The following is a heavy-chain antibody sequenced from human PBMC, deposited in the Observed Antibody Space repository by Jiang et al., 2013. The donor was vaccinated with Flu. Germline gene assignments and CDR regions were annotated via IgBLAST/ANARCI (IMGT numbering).Heavy chain of an antibody. CDR2: ISGSGGST. CDR3: AKDLRIFLYGMDV. Sequence: RLSCAASGFTFSSYAMSWVRQAPGKGLEWVSAISGSGGSTYYADSVKGRFTISRDNSKNTLYLQMNSLRAEDTAVYYCAKDLRIFLYGMDVWGQGTTVTVSS. J-gene: IGHJ6*02. CDR1: GFTFSSYA. V-gene: IGHV3-23*01. D-gene: IGHD2-15*01.